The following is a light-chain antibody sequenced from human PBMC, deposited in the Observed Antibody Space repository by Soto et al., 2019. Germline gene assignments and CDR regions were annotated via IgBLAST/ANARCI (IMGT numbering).Light chain of an antibody. J-gene: IGKJ1*01. Sequence: VIWMTQSPSLLSASPGDRATSSCRTSQGISSYLAWYQQKSGKAPELLSYAPSTLHSGVPSRFSGSGSGTDLTLTISCLQSEDFASYYCQQYYSFPWTFGQGTKVEIK. CDR1: QGISSY. CDR2: APS. CDR3: QQYYSFPWT. V-gene: IGKV1D-8*01.